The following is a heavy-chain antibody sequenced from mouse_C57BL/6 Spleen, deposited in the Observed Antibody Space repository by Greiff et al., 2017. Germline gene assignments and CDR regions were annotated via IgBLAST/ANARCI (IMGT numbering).Heavy chain of an antibody. J-gene: IGHJ2*01. D-gene: IGHD1-1*01. V-gene: IGHV1-4*01. Sequence: QVQLQQSGAELARPGASVKMSCKASGYTFTSYTMHWVKQRPGQGLEWIGYINPSSGYTKYNQKFKDKATLTADKSSSTAYMQLSSLTSEDSAVYYCARGRITTVAYYFDDWGQGTTLTVSS. CDR1: GYTFTSYT. CDR2: INPSSGYT. CDR3: ARGRITTVAYYFDD.